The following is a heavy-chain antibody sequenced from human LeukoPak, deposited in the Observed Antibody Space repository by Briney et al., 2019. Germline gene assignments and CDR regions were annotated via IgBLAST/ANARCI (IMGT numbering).Heavy chain of an antibody. CDR2: IYSGGST. Sequence: GGSLRLSCAASGFTVSSNYMSWVRQAPGKGLEWVPVIYSGGSTYYADSVKGRFTISRDNSKNTLYLQMNSPRAEDTAVYYCAREWDCSSTSCYSRGYFDYWGQGTLVTVSS. D-gene: IGHD2-2*01. CDR3: AREWDCSSTSCYSRGYFDY. J-gene: IGHJ4*02. V-gene: IGHV3-66*02. CDR1: GFTVSSNY.